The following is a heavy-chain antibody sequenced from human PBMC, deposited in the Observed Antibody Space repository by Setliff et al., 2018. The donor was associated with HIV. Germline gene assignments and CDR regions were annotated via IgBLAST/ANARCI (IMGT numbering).Heavy chain of an antibody. Sequence: TSETLSLTCTVSGGSISSGGYYWSWIRQQPGKGLEWIGYIYYSGSTYYNPSLKSRVTISVDTSKNQFSLKLSSVTAADTAVYYCARGYPVSYYYYMDVWGKGTTVTVSS. CDR2: IYYSGST. CDR1: GGSISSGGYY. V-gene: IGHV4-31*03. D-gene: IGHD3-16*02. J-gene: IGHJ6*03. CDR3: ARGYPVSYYYYMDV.